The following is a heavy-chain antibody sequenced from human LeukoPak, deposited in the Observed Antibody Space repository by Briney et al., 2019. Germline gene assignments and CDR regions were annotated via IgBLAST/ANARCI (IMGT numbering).Heavy chain of an antibody. J-gene: IGHJ5*02. CDR1: GGSISSSSYY. Sequence: SETLSLTCTVSGGSISSSSYYWGWIRQPPGKGLEWIGSIYYSGSTYYNPSLKSRVTISVDTSKNQFSLKLSSVTAADTAVYYCAKDLLRPRGNWFDPWGQGTLVTVSS. CDR2: IYYSGST. V-gene: IGHV4-39*07. CDR3: AKDLLRPRGNWFDP. D-gene: IGHD3-16*01.